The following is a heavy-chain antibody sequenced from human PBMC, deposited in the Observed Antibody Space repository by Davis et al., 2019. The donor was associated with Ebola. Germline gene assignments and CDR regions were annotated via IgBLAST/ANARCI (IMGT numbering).Heavy chain of an antibody. CDR1: GFTFSVYY. J-gene: IGHJ4*02. V-gene: IGHV3-11*06. CDR3: RLGSYHMGDDH. Sequence: GESLKISCAASGFTFSVYYMSWIRQAPGKGPEWVSSISSSASYKNYADSVKGRFTISRDDAKKSLYLQMDSLRAEDTAVYYCRLGSYHMGDDHWGQGTLVTVSS. D-gene: IGHD3-10*01. CDR2: ISSSASYK.